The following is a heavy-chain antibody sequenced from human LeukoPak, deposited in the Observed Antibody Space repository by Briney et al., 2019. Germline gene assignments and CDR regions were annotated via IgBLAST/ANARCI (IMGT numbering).Heavy chain of an antibody. Sequence: GGSMRLSCAASGFTVSSYWMSWVRQAPGKGLEWVANIKRDGSEKYYVGSVKGRSAVSRDNAENSLYLQMNSLRAEDTAVYYCARARDYGSGKANAFDIWGQGTMATVSS. CDR3: ARARDYGSGKANAFDI. D-gene: IGHD3-10*01. CDR1: GFTVSSYW. CDR2: IKRDGSEK. V-gene: IGHV3-7*05. J-gene: IGHJ3*02.